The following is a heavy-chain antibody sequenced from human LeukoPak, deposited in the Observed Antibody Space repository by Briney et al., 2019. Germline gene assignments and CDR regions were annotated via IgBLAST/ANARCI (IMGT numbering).Heavy chain of an antibody. D-gene: IGHD3-10*01. V-gene: IGHV3-23*01. Sequence: GGSLRLSCAASGFSFSSYAMTWVRQAPGKGLEWVSVISGSGGSTYYADSVKGRFTISRDNSKNTLYLQMNSLRAEDTAVYYCAKGRHYYVSGWGQGTLVTVSS. CDR3: AKGRHYYVSG. CDR1: GFSFSSYA. CDR2: ISGSGGST. J-gene: IGHJ4*02.